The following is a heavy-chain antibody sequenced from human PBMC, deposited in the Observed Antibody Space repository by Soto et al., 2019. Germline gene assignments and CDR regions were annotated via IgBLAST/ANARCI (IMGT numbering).Heavy chain of an antibody. J-gene: IGHJ4*02. Sequence: PGGSLRLSCAASGFTFSSYWMSWVRQAPGKGLEWVANIKQDGSEKYYVDSVKGRFTISRDNAKNSLYLQMNSLRAEDTAVYYCAREPYRDYYDSSGYPSFFDYWGQGTLVTVSS. D-gene: IGHD3-22*01. V-gene: IGHV3-7*03. CDR1: GFTFSSYW. CDR3: AREPYRDYYDSSGYPSFFDY. CDR2: IKQDGSEK.